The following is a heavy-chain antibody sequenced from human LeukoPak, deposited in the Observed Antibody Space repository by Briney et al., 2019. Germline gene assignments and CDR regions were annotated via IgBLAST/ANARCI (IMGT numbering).Heavy chain of an antibody. CDR3: ARMTIAYIMDV. D-gene: IGHD4/OR15-4a*01. V-gene: IGHV4-59*08. CDR2: IYSSGSS. J-gene: IGHJ6*02. CDR1: GGSISSYY. Sequence: SETLSLTCTVSGGSISSYYWSWIRQPPGKGLEWIGHIYSSGSSNANPSLKSRVTISLDRSKNQFYLKLSSVTAADTAVYYCARMTIAYIMDVWGQGTTVTVSS.